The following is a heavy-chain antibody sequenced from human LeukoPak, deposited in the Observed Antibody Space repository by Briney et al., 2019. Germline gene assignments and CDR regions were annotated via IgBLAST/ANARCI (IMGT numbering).Heavy chain of an antibody. V-gene: IGHV5-51*01. CDR3: ARSTTTVTTEYYFDY. CDR2: IYPGDSDT. Sequence: RGESLKISCKGSGYSFTSYWIGWVRQMPGKGLEWMGFIYPGDSDTRYSPSFQGQVTISADKSISTAYLQWSSLKAADTAMYYCARSTTTVTTEYYFDYWGQGTLVTVSS. J-gene: IGHJ4*02. D-gene: IGHD4-11*01. CDR1: GYSFTSYW.